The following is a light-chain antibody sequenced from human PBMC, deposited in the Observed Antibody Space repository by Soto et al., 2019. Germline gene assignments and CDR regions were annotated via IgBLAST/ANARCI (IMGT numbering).Light chain of an antibody. CDR3: IQFSHFPRT. CDR1: QSLVYSDGNTY. Sequence: VLTQTPLSSPVTLGQPASISCRSSQSLVYSDGNTYLSWLQQRPGQPPRLLIYQVSNRFSGVPHRFSGSAAGTDFTLKISRVEAEDVGVYSCIQFSHFPRTFGQGTKVEIK. V-gene: IGKV2-24*01. J-gene: IGKJ1*01. CDR2: QVS.